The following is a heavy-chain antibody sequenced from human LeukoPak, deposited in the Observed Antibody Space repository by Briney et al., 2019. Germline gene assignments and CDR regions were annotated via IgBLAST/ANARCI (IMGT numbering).Heavy chain of an antibody. Sequence: SETLSLTCTVSGGSISSYYRSWIRQPPGKGLEWIGYIYYSGSTNYNPSLKSRVTISVDTSKNQFSLKVSSVTAADTAVYYCARLDYSNYYYYYGMDVWGQGTTVTVSS. CDR3: ARLDYSNYYYYYGMDV. CDR1: GGSISSYY. CDR2: IYYSGST. V-gene: IGHV4-59*08. J-gene: IGHJ6*02. D-gene: IGHD4-11*01.